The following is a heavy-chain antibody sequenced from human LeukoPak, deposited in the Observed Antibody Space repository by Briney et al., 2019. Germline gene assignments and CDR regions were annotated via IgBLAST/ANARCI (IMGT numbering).Heavy chain of an antibody. Sequence: PGGSLRLSCAASGFTFSSYEMSWVRQAPGKGLEWVSYISSSGSTIYYADSVKGRFTISRDNAKNSLYLQMNSLRAEDTAVYYCASLTDLEGYFQHWGQGTLVTVSS. J-gene: IGHJ1*01. V-gene: IGHV3-48*03. CDR3: ASLTDLEGYFQH. CDR1: GFTFSSYE. CDR2: ISSSGSTI. D-gene: IGHD1-1*01.